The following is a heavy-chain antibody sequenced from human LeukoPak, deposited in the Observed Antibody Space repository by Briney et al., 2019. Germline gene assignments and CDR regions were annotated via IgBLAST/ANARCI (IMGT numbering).Heavy chain of an antibody. CDR3: ARDWATVTELDY. V-gene: IGHV4-59*12. J-gene: IGHJ4*02. CDR2: MNDSGST. Sequence: PSETLSLTCTVSGGSISSYYWSWIRQPPGKGLEWIGYMNDSGSTNSNPSLKSRVTMSVDTSKNQFSLKLSSVTAADTAVYYCARDWATVTELDYWGQGTLVTVSS. D-gene: IGHD4-17*01. CDR1: GGSISSYY.